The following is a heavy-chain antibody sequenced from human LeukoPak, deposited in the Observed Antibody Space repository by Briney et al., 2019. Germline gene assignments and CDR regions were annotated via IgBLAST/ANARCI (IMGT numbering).Heavy chain of an antibody. V-gene: IGHV1-2*02. Sequence: ASVKVSCKASGYTFTGYYMHWVRQAPGQGLEWMGWINPNSGGTNYAQKFQGRVTMTRDTPISTAYMELSRLRSDDTAVYYCARGIGRVNWFDPWGQGTLVTVSS. CDR2: INPNSGGT. CDR3: ARGIGRVNWFDP. CDR1: GYTFTGYY. D-gene: IGHD2-21*01. J-gene: IGHJ5*02.